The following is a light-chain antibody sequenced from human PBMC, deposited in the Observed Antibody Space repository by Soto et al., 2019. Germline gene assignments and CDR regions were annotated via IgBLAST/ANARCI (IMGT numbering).Light chain of an antibody. CDR3: QHYNSYSEA. CDR1: QTISSW. CDR2: KAS. Sequence: DIQMTQSPATLSGSVGGRFAGTCRASQTISSWLAWYQQKPGKAPKLLIYKASTLKSGVPSRFSGSGSGTEFTLTISSLQPDDFATYYCQHYNSYSEAFGQGTKVDIK. V-gene: IGKV1-5*03. J-gene: IGKJ1*01.